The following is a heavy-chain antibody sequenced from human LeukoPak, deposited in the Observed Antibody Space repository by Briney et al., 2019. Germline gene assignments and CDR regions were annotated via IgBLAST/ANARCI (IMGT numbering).Heavy chain of an antibody. Sequence: SVKVSCKASGYTFTSYGISWVRQAPGQGLEWMGRIIPILGIANYAQKFQGRVTITADKSTSTAYMELSSLRSEDTAVYYCARLGHCSSTSCYTYYYYGMDVWGQGTTVTVSS. V-gene: IGHV1-69*04. D-gene: IGHD2-2*02. CDR3: ARLGHCSSTSCYTYYYYGMDV. CDR1: GYTFTSYG. CDR2: IIPILGIA. J-gene: IGHJ6*02.